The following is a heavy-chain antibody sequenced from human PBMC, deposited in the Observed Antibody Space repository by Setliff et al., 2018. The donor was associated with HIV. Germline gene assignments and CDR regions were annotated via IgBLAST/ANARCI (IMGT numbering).Heavy chain of an antibody. CDR2: ILPIFGTR. Sequence: SVKVSCKASGYTFTSYAMNWVRQAPGQGLEWMGRILPIFGTRDYAQKFQGRVTITADKSTSTAYMELSSLTSDDTAVYFCARSRYQLLYDMDVWGKGTTVTVSS. J-gene: IGHJ6*03. D-gene: IGHD2-2*02. V-gene: IGHV1-69*06. CDR1: GYTFTSYA. CDR3: ARSRYQLLYDMDV.